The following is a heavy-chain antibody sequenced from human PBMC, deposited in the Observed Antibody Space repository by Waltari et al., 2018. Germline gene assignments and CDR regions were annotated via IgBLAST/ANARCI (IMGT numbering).Heavy chain of an antibody. CDR2: IYYSGST. CDR1: GGSISSSSYY. CDR3: ASSGWYSGRLDY. V-gene: IGHV4-39*07. J-gene: IGHJ4*02. Sequence: QLQLQESGPGLVKPSETLSLTCTVSGGSISSSSYYWGWIRQPPGKGLEWIGSIYYSGSTYYNPSLKSRVTISVDASKNQFSLKLSSVTAADTAVYYCASSGWYSGRLDYWGQGTLVIVSS. D-gene: IGHD6-19*01.